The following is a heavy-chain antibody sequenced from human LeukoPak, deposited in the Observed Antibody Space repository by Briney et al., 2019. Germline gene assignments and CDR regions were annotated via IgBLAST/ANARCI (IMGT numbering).Heavy chain of an antibody. Sequence: APVTVSCKASGYTFTGYYIHWMRQAPGHGLEWMGWINPNSGDTKYVQKFQGRVTMTRVTSIRTAYLDLRRLRSDDTAVYYCARPRDYGDYDGFDIWGPGTMVRVSS. CDR2: INPNSGDT. CDR1: GYTFTGYY. J-gene: IGHJ3*02. CDR3: ARPRDYGDYDGFDI. D-gene: IGHD4-17*01. V-gene: IGHV1-2*02.